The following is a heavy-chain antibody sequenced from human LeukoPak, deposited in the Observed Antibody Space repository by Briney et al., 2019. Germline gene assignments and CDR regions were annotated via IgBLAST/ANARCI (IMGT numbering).Heavy chain of an antibody. CDR2: INPNSGGT. CDR1: GYTFTGYY. J-gene: IGHJ4*02. Sequence: ASVKVSCKASGYTFTGYYIHWVRQAPGQGLEWMGWINPNSGGTNYAQKFQGRVTMTRDTSISTASMELSRLTSDDTAVYYCARVESSGWYYFDYWGQGTLGTVSS. V-gene: IGHV1-2*02. CDR3: ARVESSGWYYFDY. D-gene: IGHD6-19*01.